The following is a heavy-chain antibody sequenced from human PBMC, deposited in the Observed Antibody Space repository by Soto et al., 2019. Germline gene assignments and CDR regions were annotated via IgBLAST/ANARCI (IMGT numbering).Heavy chain of an antibody. CDR1: GFTVSSNY. CDR2: IYSGGST. Sequence: ESGGGLIQPGGSLRLSCAASGFTVSSNYMSWVRQAPGKGLEWVSVIYSGGSTYYADSVKGRFTISRDNSKNTLYLQMNSLRAEDTAVYYCARGPRLGAIYAEYFQHWGQGTLVTVSS. D-gene: IGHD1-26*01. V-gene: IGHV3-53*01. CDR3: ARGPRLGAIYAEYFQH. J-gene: IGHJ1*01.